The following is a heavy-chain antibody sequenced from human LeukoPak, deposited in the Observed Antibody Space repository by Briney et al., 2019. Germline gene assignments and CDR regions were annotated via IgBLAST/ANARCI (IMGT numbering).Heavy chain of an antibody. CDR1: GFTFSSYG. V-gene: IGHV3-30*18. CDR2: ISYDGSNK. Sequence: GSLRLSCAASGFTFSSYGMHWARQAPGKGLEWVAVISYDGSNKYYADSVKGRFTISRDNSKNTLYLQMNSLRAEDTAVYYCAKGRDFMTTVTTLDYWGQGTLVTVSS. J-gene: IGHJ4*02. D-gene: IGHD4-17*01. CDR3: AKGRDFMTTVTTLDY.